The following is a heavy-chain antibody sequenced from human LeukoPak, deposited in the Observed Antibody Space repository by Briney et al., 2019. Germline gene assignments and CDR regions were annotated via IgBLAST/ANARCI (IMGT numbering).Heavy chain of an antibody. D-gene: IGHD3-16*02. CDR2: IYYSGST. CDR3: ARLWRGDYDYVWGSYRPDAFDI. J-gene: IGHJ3*02. CDR1: GGSISSYY. Sequence: SETLSLTCTVSGGSISSYYWSWIRQPPGKGLEWIGYIYYSGSTNYNPSLKSRVTISVGTSKNQFSLKLSSVTAADTAVYYCARLWRGDYDYVWGSYRPDAFDIWGQGTMVTVSS. V-gene: IGHV4-59*01.